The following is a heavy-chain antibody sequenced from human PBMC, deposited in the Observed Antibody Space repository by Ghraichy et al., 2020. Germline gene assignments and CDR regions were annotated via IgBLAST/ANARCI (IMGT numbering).Heavy chain of an antibody. CDR1: GYTFINYG. J-gene: IGHJ5*02. D-gene: IGHD5-24*01. V-gene: IGHV1-18*01. CDR2: ITTKSGNT. Sequence: ASVKVSCKASGYTFINYGITWVRQAPGQGLEWLGWITTKSGNTQYGWKFQGRVTMTTDTSTSKAYMELRSLRSDDTAVYYCARGINYFDPWGQGTLVTVSS. CDR3: ARGINYFDP.